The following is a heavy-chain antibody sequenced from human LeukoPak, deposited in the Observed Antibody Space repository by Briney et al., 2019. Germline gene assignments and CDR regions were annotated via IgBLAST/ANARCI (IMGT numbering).Heavy chain of an antibody. V-gene: IGHV4-34*01. D-gene: IGHD4-17*01. J-gene: IGHJ4*02. CDR3: ARQLYGSDY. Sequence: SETLSLTCDVSGVSFSTYYWSWIRQSPEKGLEWIGEVNHSGYTNYNPSLKGRVTISVDTSKNQFSLKLSSVTAADAAVYYCARQLYGSDYWGQGTLVTVSS. CDR1: GVSFSTYY. CDR2: VNHSGYT.